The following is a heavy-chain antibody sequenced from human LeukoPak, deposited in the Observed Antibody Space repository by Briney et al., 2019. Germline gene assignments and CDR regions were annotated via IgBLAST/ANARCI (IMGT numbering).Heavy chain of an antibody. CDR3: ARVSYCGGDCYNPVDY. D-gene: IGHD2-21*02. V-gene: IGHV1-69*13. J-gene: IGHJ4*02. CDR2: IIPIFGTA. CDR1: GGTFSSYA. Sequence: SVKVSCKASGGTFSSYAISWVRQAPGQGLEWMGGIIPIFGTANYAQKFQGRVTITADESTSTAYMELSSLRSEDTAVYYCARVSYCGGDCYNPVDYWGQGTLVTVSS.